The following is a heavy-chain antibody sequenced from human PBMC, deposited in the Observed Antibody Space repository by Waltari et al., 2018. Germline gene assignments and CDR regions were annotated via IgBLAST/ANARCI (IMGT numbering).Heavy chain of an antibody. V-gene: IGHV4-59*01. CDR3: ARDTGGWYYDV. D-gene: IGHD3-10*01. CDR1: DGSISIFY. Sequence: QVQLLQSGPGLVKPSETLSLTCTVSDGSISIFYWTWIRQPPGKGPEWIGCISTTGGTKYNPSLQSRVSFSVETSKNQFSLRLTSVTAADTALYYCARDTGGWYYDVWGRGSLVTVSA. CDR2: ISTTGGT. J-gene: IGHJ2*01.